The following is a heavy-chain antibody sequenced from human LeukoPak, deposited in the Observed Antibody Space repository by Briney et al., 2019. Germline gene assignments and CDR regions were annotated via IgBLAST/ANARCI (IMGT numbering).Heavy chain of an antibody. Sequence: GGSLRLSCAASGLTFSSYSMNWVGQAPGKGLEWVSAISSSSSDIYYADSVKGRFTISRDNAKNSLYLQMNSLRAEDTAVYYCARDGIGYGDYFYYYYGMDVWGQGTTVTVSS. CDR1: GLTFSSYS. CDR2: ISSSSSDI. J-gene: IGHJ6*02. V-gene: IGHV3-21*04. D-gene: IGHD4-17*01. CDR3: ARDGIGYGDYFYYYYGMDV.